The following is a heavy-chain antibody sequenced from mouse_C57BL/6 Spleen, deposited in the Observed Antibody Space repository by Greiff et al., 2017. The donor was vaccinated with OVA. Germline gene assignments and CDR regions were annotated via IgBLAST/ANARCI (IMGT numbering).Heavy chain of an antibody. V-gene: IGHV1-22*01. CDR3: ASPPPTVDWYFDV. CDR2: INPNNGGP. Sequence: EVQLQQSGPELVKPGASVKMSCKASGYTFTDYNMHWVKQSHGKSLEWIGYINPNNGGPSYNQKFKGKATLTVNKSSSTAYMELRSLTSEESAVYYCASPPPTVDWYFDVWGTGTTVTVSS. CDR1: GYTFTDYN. D-gene: IGHD1-1*01. J-gene: IGHJ1*03.